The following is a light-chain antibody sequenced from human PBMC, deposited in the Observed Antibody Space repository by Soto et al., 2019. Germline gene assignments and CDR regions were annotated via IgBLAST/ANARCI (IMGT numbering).Light chain of an antibody. J-gene: IGLJ1*01. CDR3: CSYAGSYTYV. CDR1: SSDVGGYNY. Sequence: QSALTQPRSVSGSPGQSVTISCTGTSSDVGGYNYVSWYQQHPGKAPKLMIYDVSKRPSGVPDRFSGSKSGNMASLTISGLQADDEADYYCCSYAGSYTYVFGTGTKLTVL. CDR2: DVS. V-gene: IGLV2-11*01.